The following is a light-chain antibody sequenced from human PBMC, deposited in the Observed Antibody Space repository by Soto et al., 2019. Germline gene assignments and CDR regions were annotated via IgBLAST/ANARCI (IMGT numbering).Light chain of an antibody. CDR3: SSYTSSITYV. Sequence: QSALTQPASVSGSPGQSITISCTGTSSDVGGYNFVSWYQQHPGKAPKLMIYEVINRPSGVSNRFSGSKSGNTASLTISGLQAEDEADYYCSSYTSSITYVFGTGTKLTVL. CDR2: EVI. V-gene: IGLV2-14*01. J-gene: IGLJ1*01. CDR1: SSDVGGYNF.